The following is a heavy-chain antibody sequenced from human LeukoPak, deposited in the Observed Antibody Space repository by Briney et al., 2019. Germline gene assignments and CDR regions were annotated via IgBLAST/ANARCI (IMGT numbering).Heavy chain of an antibody. CDR1: GFTFSSYG. D-gene: IGHD3-3*01. J-gene: IGHJ4*02. Sequence: HPGGSLRLSCAASGFTFSSYGMHRVRQAPGKGLEWVAVISYDGSNKYYADSVKGRFTISRDNSNNTLYLQMNSLRAEDTAVYYCAREGEPLSFDLWSGYCRYWGQGTLVTVSS. CDR3: AREGEPLSFDLWSGYCRY. V-gene: IGHV3-30*03. CDR2: ISYDGSNK.